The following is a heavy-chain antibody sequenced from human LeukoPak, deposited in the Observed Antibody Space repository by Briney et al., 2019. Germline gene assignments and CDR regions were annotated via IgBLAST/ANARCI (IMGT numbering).Heavy chain of an antibody. CDR3: ASKLPYYYGSGSYQVYYMDV. CDR1: GYTFTSYD. V-gene: IGHV1-8*01. D-gene: IGHD3-10*01. J-gene: IGHJ6*03. Sequence: GASVKVSCKASGYTFTSYDINWVRQATGQGLEWMGWMNPNSGNTGYAQKFQGRVTMTRNTSISTAYMELSSLRSEDTAVYYCASKLPYYYGSGSYQVYYMDVWGKGTTVTISS. CDR2: MNPNSGNT.